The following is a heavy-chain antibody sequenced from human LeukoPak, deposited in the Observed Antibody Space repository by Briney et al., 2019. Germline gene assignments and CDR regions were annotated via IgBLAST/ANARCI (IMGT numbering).Heavy chain of an antibody. V-gene: IGHV3-7*01. CDR2: IKQDGSKT. CDR1: GFTFSSYG. D-gene: IGHD2-2*01. CDR3: ARDDCSSISCYHNWFDP. Sequence: PGGSLRLACAASGFTFSSYGVSWVRQAPGKGLEWVANIKQDGSKTNYVYSVKGPFTISRDNAKNSLYLQMNSLRAEDTAVYYCARDDCSSISCYHNWFDPWGQGTLVTVSS. J-gene: IGHJ5*02.